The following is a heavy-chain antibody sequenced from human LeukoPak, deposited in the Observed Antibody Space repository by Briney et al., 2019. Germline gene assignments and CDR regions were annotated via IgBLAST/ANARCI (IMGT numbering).Heavy chain of an antibody. V-gene: IGHV3-7*03. CDR2: MNQDESRK. Sequence: GGSLRLSCAASGFTFSNYWMTWVRQTPGKGLEWVANMNQDESRKYYVDSVRGRFSISRDNTKSSMDLQMNNLRTEDTAVYYCARGDFDYWGQGALVSVSS. CDR1: GFTFSNYW. CDR3: ARGDFDY. J-gene: IGHJ4*02.